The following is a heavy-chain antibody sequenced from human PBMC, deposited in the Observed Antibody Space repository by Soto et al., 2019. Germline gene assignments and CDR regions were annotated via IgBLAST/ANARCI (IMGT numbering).Heavy chain of an antibody. CDR3: AKRVYSSGRTGGFEY. Sequence: EVQLLESGGGLVQPGGSLRLSCAASGFTFSSYAMSWVRQAPGKGLEWVSGISDSGVSTYYADSVKGRFTISRDNSKNTLYVQMNSLRVEDTAVYYCAKRVYSSGRTGGFEYWGQGTLVTVSS. CDR2: ISDSGVST. J-gene: IGHJ4*02. CDR1: GFTFSSYA. D-gene: IGHD6-19*01. V-gene: IGHV3-23*01.